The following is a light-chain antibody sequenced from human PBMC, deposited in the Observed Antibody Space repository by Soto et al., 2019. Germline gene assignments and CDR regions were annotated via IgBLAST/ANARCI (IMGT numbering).Light chain of an antibody. J-gene: IGKJ2*01. CDR1: QSVSSDY. CDR3: XQYGSSPYT. CDR2: GAS. Sequence: EIVLTQSPGTLSLSPGERATLSCRASQSVSSDYFAWYQQKPGQAPRLLIYGASSRATGIPDRFSGSGSEXXXXXXXXXXEPEDXAXXXXXQYGSSPYTFGQGTKLEIK. V-gene: IGKV3-20*01.